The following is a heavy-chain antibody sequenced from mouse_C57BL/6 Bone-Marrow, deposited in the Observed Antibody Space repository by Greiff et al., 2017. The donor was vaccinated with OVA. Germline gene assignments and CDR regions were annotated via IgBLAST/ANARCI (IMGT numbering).Heavy chain of an antibody. V-gene: IGHV14-4*01. D-gene: IGHD2-1*01. J-gene: IGHJ1*03. CDR2: IDPENGDT. CDR1: GFNIKDDY. Sequence: VQLQQSGAELVRPGASVKLSCTASGFNIKDDYMHWVQQRPEQGLEWIGWIDPENGDTEYASKFPGQATITADTSSNTDYLQLSSLTSEDTAVYYCTTRTLLYCNLSYWYFDVWGTGTTVTVSS. CDR3: TTRTLLYCNLSYWYFDV.